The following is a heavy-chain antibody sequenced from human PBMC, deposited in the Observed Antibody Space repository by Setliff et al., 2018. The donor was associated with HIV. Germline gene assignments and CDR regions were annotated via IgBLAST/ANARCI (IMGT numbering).Heavy chain of an antibody. V-gene: IGHV4-34*01. CDR2: ITHRGIT. CDR3: ARHNCGTTACYGVVV. D-gene: IGHD2-2*01. Sequence: SETLSLTCAVYGGSFCGYYWSWIRQPPGKGLEWIGEITHRGITDYNPSLKSRVTITVDTSKNQFSLKVTSVTAADTAVYYCARHNCGTTACYGVVVWGQGTMVTVSS. CDR1: GGSFCGYY. J-gene: IGHJ3*01.